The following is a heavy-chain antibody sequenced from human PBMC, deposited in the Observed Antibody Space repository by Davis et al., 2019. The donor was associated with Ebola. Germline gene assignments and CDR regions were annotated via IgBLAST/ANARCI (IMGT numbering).Heavy chain of an antibody. V-gene: IGHV3-74*01. J-gene: IGHJ6*04. Sequence: PGGSLRLSCAVSGFPITNYWTHWVRQAPGKGLVWVSRIKSDGSTIYADSVKGRFTISRDNAKNTLYLQMNSLRVEDTAVYYCAKSGLSFGVVKYHYGMDVWGKGTTVTVSS. D-gene: IGHD3-3*01. CDR1: GFPITNYW. CDR2: IKSDGST. CDR3: AKSGLSFGVVKYHYGMDV.